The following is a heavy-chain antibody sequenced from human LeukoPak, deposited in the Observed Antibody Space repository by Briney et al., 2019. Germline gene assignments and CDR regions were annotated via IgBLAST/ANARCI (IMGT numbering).Heavy chain of an antibody. D-gene: IGHD3-22*01. CDR3: ARDGPDRAAWFDP. J-gene: IGHJ5*02. CDR1: GYTFSSYG. V-gene: IGHV1-18*01. Sequence: GASVEVSCKASGYTFSSYGISWVRQAPGQGLEWMGWISDYNGNTNYAQKVQGRVTMTTDPFTGTAYMELRSLRSDDTAVYYCARDGPDRAAWFDPWGQGTLVTVSS. CDR2: ISDYNGNT.